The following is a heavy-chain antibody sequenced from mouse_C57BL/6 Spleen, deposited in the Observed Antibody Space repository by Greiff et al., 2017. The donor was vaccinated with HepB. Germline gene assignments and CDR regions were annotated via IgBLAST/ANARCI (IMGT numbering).Heavy chain of an antibody. CDR3: ARSREDY. CDR1: GYTFTDYY. CDR2: INPNNGGT. Sequence: EVKLQQSGPELVKPGASVKISCKASGYTFTDYYMNWVKQSHGKSLEWIGDINPNNGGTSYNQKFKGKATLTVDKSSSTAYMELRSLTSEDSAVYYCARSREDYWGQGTTLTVSS. J-gene: IGHJ2*01. V-gene: IGHV1-26*01.